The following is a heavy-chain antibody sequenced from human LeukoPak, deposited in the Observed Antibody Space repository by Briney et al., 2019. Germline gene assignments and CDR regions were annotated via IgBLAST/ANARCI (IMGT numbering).Heavy chain of an antibody. CDR2: ISGSGGST. Sequence: PGASLRLSCAASGFTFSSYAMSWVRQAPGKGLEWVSAISGSGGSTYYADSVKGRFTISRDNSKNTLYLQMNSLRAEDTAVYYCARDDTAILWYFDLWGRGTLVTVSS. V-gene: IGHV3-23*01. CDR3: ARDDTAILWYFDL. CDR1: GFTFSSYA. D-gene: IGHD5-18*01. J-gene: IGHJ2*01.